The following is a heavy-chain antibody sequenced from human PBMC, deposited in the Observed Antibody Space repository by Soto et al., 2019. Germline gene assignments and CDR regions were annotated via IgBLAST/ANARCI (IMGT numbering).Heavy chain of an antibody. Sequence: QITLKESGPTLVKPTQTLTLTCTFSGFSLSTSGVGVGWIRQPPGKALEWLALIYWDDDKRYSPSLKSRLTITKDTSKNQVVLTMTHMDPVDTATYYCAHSSSSIADRYYYCYGMDVWGQGTTVTVSS. CDR3: AHSSSSIADRYYYCYGMDV. CDR2: IYWDDDK. J-gene: IGHJ6*02. D-gene: IGHD6-6*01. CDR1: GFSLSTSGVG. V-gene: IGHV2-5*02.